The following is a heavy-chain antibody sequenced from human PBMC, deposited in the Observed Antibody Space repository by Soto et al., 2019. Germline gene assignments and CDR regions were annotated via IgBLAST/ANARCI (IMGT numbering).Heavy chain of an antibody. J-gene: IGHJ4*02. CDR2: IYYSGST. V-gene: IGHV4-30-4*01. Sequence: SETLSLTCTVSGGSISSGDYYWSWIRQPPGKGLEWIGYIYYSGSTYYNPSLKSRVTISVDTSKNQFSLRLSSVTAADTAVYYCASNYYDSSGYLKWGQGTLVTVSS. CDR3: ASNYYDSSGYLK. CDR1: GGSISSGDYY. D-gene: IGHD3-22*01.